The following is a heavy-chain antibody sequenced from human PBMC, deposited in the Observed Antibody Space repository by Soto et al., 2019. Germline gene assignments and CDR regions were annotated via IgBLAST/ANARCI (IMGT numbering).Heavy chain of an antibody. J-gene: IGHJ4*02. CDR2: FSRSDGVT. CDR1: GFTFSSHA. V-gene: IGHV3-23*01. Sequence: EVQLLESGGGLVQPGGSLRLSCAASGFTFSSHAMSWVRQAPGKGLEWVSGFSRSDGVTLCADSVKGRFTISRDNSKNTVHLQMNTLRVDDTAIYYCVRGGWGTRWDFWGQGTLVTVSS. CDR3: VRGGWGTRWDF. D-gene: IGHD6-19*01.